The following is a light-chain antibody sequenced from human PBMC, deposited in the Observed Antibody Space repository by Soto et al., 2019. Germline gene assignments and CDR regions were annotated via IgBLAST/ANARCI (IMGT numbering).Light chain of an antibody. Sequence: QSALIQPPSASGSPGQSVTISCTGTSSDVGGYTFVSWYQQHPGKAPRLIIFEVNRRPAGVPERFSGSKSGNTASLTVSGLQADDEAHDYCSSDAGSKKGIFGGGTKVTVL. CDR1: SSDVGGYTF. CDR3: SSDAGSKKGI. CDR2: EVN. V-gene: IGLV2-8*01. J-gene: IGLJ2*01.